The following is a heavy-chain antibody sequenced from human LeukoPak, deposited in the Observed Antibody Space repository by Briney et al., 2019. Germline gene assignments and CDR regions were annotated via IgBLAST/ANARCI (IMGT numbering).Heavy chain of an antibody. CDR1: GDSFSSHY. CDR3: ARDLVTVTKGFDI. Sequence: KSSETLSLTCAVSGDSFSSHYWPWIRQSPGTGLEWIGYTSHIGRTNYNPSLKSRVTSSIDTSKNQFSLKLRSVTAVDTAVYYCARDLVTVTKGFDIWGQGTMVSVSS. J-gene: IGHJ3*02. D-gene: IGHD4-17*01. CDR2: TSHIGRT. V-gene: IGHV4-59*11.